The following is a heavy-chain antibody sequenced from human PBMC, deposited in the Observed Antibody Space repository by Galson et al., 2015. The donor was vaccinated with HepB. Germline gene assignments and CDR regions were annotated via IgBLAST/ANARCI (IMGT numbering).Heavy chain of an antibody. Sequence: SLRLSCAASGFTFSSYEMNWVRQAPGKGLEWVSYISSSGSTIYYADSVKGRFTISRDNAKNSLYLQMNSLRAEDTAVYYCAFAPYYYYGMDVWGQGTTVTVSS. CDR3: AFAPYYYYGMDV. J-gene: IGHJ6*02. V-gene: IGHV3-48*03. CDR2: ISSSGSTI. CDR1: GFTFSSYE.